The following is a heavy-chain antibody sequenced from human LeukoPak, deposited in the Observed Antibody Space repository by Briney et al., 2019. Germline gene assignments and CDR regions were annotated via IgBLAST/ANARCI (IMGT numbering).Heavy chain of an antibody. CDR3: ARQIKTVTTDAFD. Sequence: SGTLSLTCGVSGGSISSGKWWSWVRQPPGKGLEWIGEISHSGSPNYNPSLKSRLTISVDTSKNQFSLKLSSVTAADTAVYYCARQIKTVTTDAFD. CDR1: GGSISSGKW. V-gene: IGHV4-4*02. D-gene: IGHD4-17*01. J-gene: IGHJ3*02. CDR2: ISHSGSP.